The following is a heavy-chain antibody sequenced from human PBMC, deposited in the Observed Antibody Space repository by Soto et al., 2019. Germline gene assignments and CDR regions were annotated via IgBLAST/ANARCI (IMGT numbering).Heavy chain of an antibody. V-gene: IGHV1-18*01. CDR1: GYTFTSYG. CDR3: ARDPTIFGVVQNYGMDV. D-gene: IGHD3-3*01. CDR2: ISAYNGIT. Sequence: QVQLVQSGAEVKKPGASVKVSCKASGYTFTSYGISWVRQAPGQGLEWMGWISAYNGITNYAQKLQGRVTMTTDTSTSTAYMELRSQRSDDTAVYYCARDPTIFGVVQNYGMDVWGQGTTVTVSS. J-gene: IGHJ6*02.